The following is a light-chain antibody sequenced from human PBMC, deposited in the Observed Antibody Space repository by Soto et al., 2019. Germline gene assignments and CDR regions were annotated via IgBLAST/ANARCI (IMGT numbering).Light chain of an antibody. CDR2: LEGSGSY. CDR1: SGHSSYI. CDR3: ETWERNPQV. J-gene: IGLJ2*01. Sequence: QSVLTQSSSASASLGSSVKLTCTLSSGHSSYIIAWHQQQPGKAPRYLMKLEGSGSYNKGSGVPDRFSGSSSGADRYLTISTPHSEDEAVYYWETWERNPQVLGGGTKLP. V-gene: IGLV4-60*03.